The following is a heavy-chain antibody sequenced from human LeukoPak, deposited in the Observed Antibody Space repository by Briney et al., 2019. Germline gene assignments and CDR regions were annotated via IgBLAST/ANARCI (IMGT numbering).Heavy chain of an antibody. CDR3: ATSPIFSND. Sequence: GGSLRLSCAASGFTFSTYWMSWVRQAPGKGLEWVANIKQDGSERYYVDSVKGRFSISRDNARNTLYLQMNSLRVGDTAVYYCATSPIFSNDWGQGTLVTVSS. V-gene: IGHV3-7*01. CDR1: GFTFSTYW. D-gene: IGHD3-3*01. J-gene: IGHJ1*01. CDR2: IKQDGSER.